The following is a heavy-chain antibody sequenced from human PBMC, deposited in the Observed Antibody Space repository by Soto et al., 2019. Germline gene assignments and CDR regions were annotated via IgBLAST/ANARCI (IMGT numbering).Heavy chain of an antibody. CDR3: ARVSGSYSYFDY. J-gene: IGHJ4*02. Sequence: SETLSLTCAVYGGSFSGYYWSWIRQPPGKGLEWIGEINHSGSTNYNPSLKSRVTISVDTSKNQFSLKLSSVTAADTAVYYCARVSGSYSYFDYWGQGPMVTVSS. D-gene: IGHD1-26*01. CDR1: GGSFSGYY. CDR2: INHSGST. V-gene: IGHV4-34*01.